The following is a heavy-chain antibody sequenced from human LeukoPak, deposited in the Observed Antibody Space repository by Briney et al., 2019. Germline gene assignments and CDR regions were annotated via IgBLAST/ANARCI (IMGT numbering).Heavy chain of an antibody. D-gene: IGHD6-13*01. CDR3: AREGYSSSWYGRYYYYMDV. CDR2: ISYDESNK. CDR1: GFTFNIYA. J-gene: IGHJ6*03. Sequence: GGSLRLSCAASGFTFNIYAMHWVRQAPGKGLEGGAVISYDESNKYYADSVKGRFTISRDNAKNSLYLQMNSLRAEDTAVYYCAREGYSSSWYGRYYYYMDVWGKGTTVTVSS. V-gene: IGHV3-30*04.